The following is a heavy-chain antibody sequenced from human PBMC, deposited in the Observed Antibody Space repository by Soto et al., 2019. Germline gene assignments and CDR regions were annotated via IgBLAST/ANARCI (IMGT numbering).Heavy chain of an antibody. CDR3: ARDWGYDFWSGYYTGLNYYYYGMDV. D-gene: IGHD3-3*01. Sequence: GGSLRLSCAASGFTFSSYGMHWVRQAPGKGLEWVAVIWYDGSNKYYADSVKGRFTISRDNSKNTLYLQMNSLRAEDTAVYYCARDWGYDFWSGYYTGLNYYYYGMDVWGQRTTVTVSS. V-gene: IGHV3-33*01. J-gene: IGHJ6*02. CDR2: IWYDGSNK. CDR1: GFTFSSYG.